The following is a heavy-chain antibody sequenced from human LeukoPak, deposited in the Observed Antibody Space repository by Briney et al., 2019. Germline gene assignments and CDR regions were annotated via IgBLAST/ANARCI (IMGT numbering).Heavy chain of an antibody. CDR1: GGSISNTLYY. CDR3: ARDGYSSSWYGVYYYMDV. CDR2: IYYSRST. Sequence: SETLSLTCTVSGGSISNTLYYWAWIRQPPGKGLESIGSIYYSRSTYYSPSLKSRVTISVDTSKNQFSLKLTSVTAADTAVYYCARDGYSSSWYGVYYYMDVWGKGTTVTVSS. D-gene: IGHD6-13*01. J-gene: IGHJ6*03. V-gene: IGHV4-39*02.